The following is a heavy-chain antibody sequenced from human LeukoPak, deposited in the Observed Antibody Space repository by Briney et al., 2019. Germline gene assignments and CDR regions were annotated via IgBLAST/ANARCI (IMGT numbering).Heavy chain of an antibody. J-gene: IGHJ4*02. CDR3: ARDYGAQRALDY. CDR1: GFTFSSYW. V-gene: IGHV3-7*05. Sequence: GGSLRLSCAASGFTFSSYWVNWVRQAAGKGRDWVAKIKQDGSEKYYVDSVKGRFTISRDNAKNSLYLQMTSLRAEATAVYYCARDYGAQRALDYWGQGTLVTVSS. CDR2: IKQDGSEK. D-gene: IGHD4-17*01.